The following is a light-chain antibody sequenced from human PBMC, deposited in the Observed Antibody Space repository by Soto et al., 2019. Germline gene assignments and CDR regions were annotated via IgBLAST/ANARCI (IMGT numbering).Light chain of an antibody. J-gene: IGLJ1*01. CDR1: SSDVGGYNY. CDR2: EVS. CDR3: SSYAGSNTDYV. Sequence: QSVLTQPPSASGSPGQSVTISCTGTSSDVGGYNYVSWYQQHPGKVPKLTIYEVSKRPSGVPDRFSGSKSGNTASLTVSGLQAEDEADYYCSSYAGSNTDYVFGTGTKGTVL. V-gene: IGLV2-8*01.